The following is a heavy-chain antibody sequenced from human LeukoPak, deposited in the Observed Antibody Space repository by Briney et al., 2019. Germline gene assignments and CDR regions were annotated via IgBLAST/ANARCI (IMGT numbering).Heavy chain of an antibody. V-gene: IGHV3-23*01. J-gene: IGHJ4*02. CDR3: AIWQWVDLGLAY. CDR2: ISGSGGST. CDR1: GFTFSNYA. Sequence: GGSLRLSCAASGFTFSNYAMSWVRQAPGKGLEWVSGISGSGGSTYYADSVKSRFTISRDNSKNTLSLQMNSLRADDTAVYYCAIWQWVDLGLAYWGQGTPVTVSS. D-gene: IGHD6-19*01.